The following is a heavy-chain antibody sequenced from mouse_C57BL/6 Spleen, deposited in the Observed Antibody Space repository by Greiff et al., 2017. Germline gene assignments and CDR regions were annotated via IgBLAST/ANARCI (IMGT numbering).Heavy chain of an antibody. CDR3: ARRSSYYYGSSYPDY. CDR2: IDPSDSYT. D-gene: IGHD1-1*01. J-gene: IGHJ2*01. Sequence: QVQLKQPGAELVMPGASVKLSCKASGYTFTSYWMHWVKQRPGQGLEWIGEIDPSDSYTNYNQKFKGKSTLTVDKSSSTAYMQLSSLTSEDSAVYYCARRSSYYYGSSYPDYWGQGTTLTVSS. CDR1: GYTFTSYW. V-gene: IGHV1-69*01.